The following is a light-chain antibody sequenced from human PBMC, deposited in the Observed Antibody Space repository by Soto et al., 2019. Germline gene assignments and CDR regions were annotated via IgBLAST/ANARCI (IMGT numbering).Light chain of an antibody. V-gene: IGLV2-14*01. CDR2: EVS. J-gene: IGLJ1*01. CDR1: SSDVGGYNY. CDR3: SSSTSSSSRV. Sequence: QSVLTQPASVSEAPGQSITIACTGTSSDVGGYNYVSWYQQHPGKAPKLMIYEVSNRPSGVSNRFSGSKSGNTASLTISGLQAEDLAHYHCSSSTSSSSRVFGTGSKVTVL.